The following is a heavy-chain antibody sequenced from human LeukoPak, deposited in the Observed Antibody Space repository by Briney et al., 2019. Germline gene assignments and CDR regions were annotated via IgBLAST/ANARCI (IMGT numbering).Heavy chain of an antibody. CDR2: ISSSSSYI. D-gene: IGHD5-18*01. CDR3: ARETDVDTAMVNYFDY. V-gene: IGHV3-21*01. CDR1: GFTFSSYS. Sequence: GGSLRLSCAPSGFTFSSYSMNWVRQAPGKGLEWVSSISSSSSYIYYADSVKGRFTISRDNAKNSLYLQMNSLRAEDTAVYYCARETDVDTAMVNYFDYWGQGTLVTVSS. J-gene: IGHJ4*02.